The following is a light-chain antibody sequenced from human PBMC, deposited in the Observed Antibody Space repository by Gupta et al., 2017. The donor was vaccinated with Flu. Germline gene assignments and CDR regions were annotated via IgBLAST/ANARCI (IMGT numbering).Light chain of an antibody. CDR2: TAS. CDR3: QERSRWPRGT. CDR1: QTVNEN. Sequence: VVLTQSPATLSLSPGERATLSCGASQTVNENLAWFQQKPGQAPRRLINTASRRDTGVPARFSDSGSGKHFTLTISSREPEDFAVYFCQERSRWPRGTFGHGTKVDIK. V-gene: IGKV3-11*01. J-gene: IGKJ3*01.